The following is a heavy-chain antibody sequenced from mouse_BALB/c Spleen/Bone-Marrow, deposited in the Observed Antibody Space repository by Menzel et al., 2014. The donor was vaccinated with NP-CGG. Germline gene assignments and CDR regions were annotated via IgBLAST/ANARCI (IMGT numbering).Heavy chain of an antibody. Sequence: VKVVESGAELARPGASVKMSCKASGYTFTSYTIQWVKRRPGQGLEWVGYIVPSSGYTDYNQNFKDKTTLTADKSSSTAYMQLSSLTSADSAVYYCAREARTGAWFAYWGQGTLVTVSA. D-gene: IGHD4-1*01. CDR2: IVPSSGYT. CDR1: GYTFTSYT. J-gene: IGHJ3*01. CDR3: AREARTGAWFAY. V-gene: IGHV1-4*02.